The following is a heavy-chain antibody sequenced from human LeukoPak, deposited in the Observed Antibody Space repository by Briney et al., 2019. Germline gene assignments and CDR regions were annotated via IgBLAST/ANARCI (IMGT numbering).Heavy chain of an antibody. CDR3: ARGVYYYDSSGYLTFDY. CDR1: GFTFSSYS. V-gene: IGHV3-21*01. Sequence: GGSLRLSCAASGFTFSSYSMNWVRQAPGKGLEWVSSISSSSSYIYYADSVKGRFTISRDNAKNSLYLQMNSLRAEDTAVYYCARGVYYYDSSGYLTFDYWGQGTLVTVSS. J-gene: IGHJ4*02. D-gene: IGHD3-22*01. CDR2: ISSSSSYI.